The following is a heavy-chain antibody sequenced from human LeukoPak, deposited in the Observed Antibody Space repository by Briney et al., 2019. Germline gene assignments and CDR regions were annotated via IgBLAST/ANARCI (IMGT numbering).Heavy chain of an antibody. CDR3: ARDPPPIVVVPAASNWFDP. D-gene: IGHD2-2*01. J-gene: IGHJ5*02. V-gene: IGHV3-21*01. CDR2: ISSSSSYI. Sequence: GGSLRLSCAASGFTFSSYSMNWVHQAPGKGLEWVSSISSSSSYIYYADSVKGRFTISRDNAKNSLYLQMNSLRAEDTAVYYCARDPPPIVVVPAASNWFDPWGQGTLVTVSS. CDR1: GFTFSSYS.